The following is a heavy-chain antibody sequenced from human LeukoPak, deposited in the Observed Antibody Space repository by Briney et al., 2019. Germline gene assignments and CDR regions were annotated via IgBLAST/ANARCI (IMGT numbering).Heavy chain of an antibody. CDR1: GGTFSNYA. V-gene: IGHV1-69*13. Sequence: ASVKVSCKASGGTFSNYAINWVRQAPGQGLEWMGGIIPIFGTPNYAQKFQGRVTITADESTSTAYMELRSLKSEDTAVYYCARDWGMGPSSSWAWGQGTLVTVSS. D-gene: IGHD6-13*01. J-gene: IGHJ5*02. CDR3: ARDWGMGPSSSWA. CDR2: IIPIFGTP.